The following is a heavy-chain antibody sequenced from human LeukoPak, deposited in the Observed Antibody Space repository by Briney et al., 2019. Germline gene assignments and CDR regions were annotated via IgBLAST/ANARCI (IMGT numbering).Heavy chain of an antibody. CDR3: AKDRRHWFDP. CDR2: FSGRGGST. Sequence: GGSLRLSCAASGFTFRSYGMSWARQARGKGVEGVSAFSGRGGSTYCGDSVKGRFTISRDSSKNTLYLQMNSLRAEDTAVYYCAKDRRHWFDPWGQGTLVTVSS. V-gene: IGHV3-23*01. J-gene: IGHJ5*02. CDR1: GFTFRSYG.